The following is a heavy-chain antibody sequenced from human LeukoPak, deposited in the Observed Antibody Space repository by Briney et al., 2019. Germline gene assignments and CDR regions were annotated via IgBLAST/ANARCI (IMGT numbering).Heavy chain of an antibody. CDR3: ARDPEGFGELLQN. Sequence: ASVKVSCKASGYTFSNYAINWVRQAPGQGLEWMGWISAYNGNTNYAQKLQGRVTMTTDTSTNTAYMELRSLGSDDTAVYYCARDPEGFGELLQNWGQGTLVTVSS. J-gene: IGHJ4*02. D-gene: IGHD3-10*01. CDR2: ISAYNGNT. CDR1: GYTFSNYA. V-gene: IGHV1-18*01.